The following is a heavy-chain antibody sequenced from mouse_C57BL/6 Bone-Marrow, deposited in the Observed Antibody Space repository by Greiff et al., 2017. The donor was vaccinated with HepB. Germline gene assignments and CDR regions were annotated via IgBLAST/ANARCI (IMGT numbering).Heavy chain of an antibody. CDR2: INPNNGGT. Sequence: EVQLQQSGPELVKPGASVKIPCKASGYTFTDYNMDWVKQSHGKSLEWIGDINPNNGGTNYNQKFKGKATLTVDKSSSTAYMELRSLTSEDTAVYYCAREWRYGGNYFDYWGQGTTLTVSS. CDR1: GYTFTDYN. D-gene: IGHD1-1*01. J-gene: IGHJ2*01. V-gene: IGHV1-18*01. CDR3: AREWRYGGNYFDY.